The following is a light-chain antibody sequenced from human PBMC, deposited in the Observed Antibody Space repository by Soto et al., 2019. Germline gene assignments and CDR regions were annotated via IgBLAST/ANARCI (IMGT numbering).Light chain of an antibody. Sequence: QSVLTQPASVSGSLGQSITISCTGTSSDVGGYNYVSWYLQHPGKAPKVMIYDVSKRPSGVPDRFSGSKSGNTASLTISGLQSEDEADYYCCSFAGNYIYVFGTGTKVTVL. J-gene: IGLJ1*01. CDR2: DVS. CDR1: SSDVGGYNY. V-gene: IGLV2-11*01. CDR3: CSFAGNYIYV.